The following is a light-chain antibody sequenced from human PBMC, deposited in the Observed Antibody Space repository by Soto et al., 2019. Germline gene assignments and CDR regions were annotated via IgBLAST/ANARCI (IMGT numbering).Light chain of an antibody. CDR2: GAS. V-gene: IGKV3-20*01. CDR1: QSVSSSY. Sequence: IVLTQSPGTPSLSAGERATLSCRASQSVSSSYLAWYQQKPGQAPRLIMYGASSRATGIPDRFSGIVSGTDGTITISRLQTEDGSVYDCQQSGSSTRTFGQGTKVDIK. CDR3: QQSGSSTRT. J-gene: IGKJ1*01.